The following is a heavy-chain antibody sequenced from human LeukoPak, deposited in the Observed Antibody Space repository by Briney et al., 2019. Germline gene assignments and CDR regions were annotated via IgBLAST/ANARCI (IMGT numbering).Heavy chain of an antibody. Sequence: GGSLTLSCAASGLTFSSHARHWVRQAPGKGLEYVSAIVSNGGNTYYADSVRGRFTISRDNSKDTVYLQMGSLRPEDTAVYYCARGGYYAASDIWGQGALVTVSS. D-gene: IGHD3-3*01. CDR1: GLTFSSHA. V-gene: IGHV3-64*02. J-gene: IGHJ4*02. CDR3: ARGGYYAASDI. CDR2: IVSNGGNT.